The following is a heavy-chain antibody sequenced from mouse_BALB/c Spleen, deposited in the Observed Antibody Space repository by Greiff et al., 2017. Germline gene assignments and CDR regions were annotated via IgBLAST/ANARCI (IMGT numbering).Heavy chain of an antibody. D-gene: IGHD2-14*01. J-gene: IGHJ4*01. Sequence: VQVVESGAELAKPGASVKMSCKASGYTFTSYWMHWVKQRPGQGLEWIGYINPSTGYTEYNQKFKDKATLTADKSSSTAYMQLSSLTSEDSAVYYCARGEGYDYAMDYWGQGTSVTVSS. CDR2: INPSTGYT. CDR1: GYTFTSYW. CDR3: ARGEGYDYAMDY. V-gene: IGHV1-7*01.